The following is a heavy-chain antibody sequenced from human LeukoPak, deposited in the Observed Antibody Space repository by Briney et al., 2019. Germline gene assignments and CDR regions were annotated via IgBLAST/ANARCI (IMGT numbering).Heavy chain of an antibody. CDR3: ARDFGIFGVAPFDY. D-gene: IGHD3-3*01. Sequence: GGSLRLSCAASGFTFSSYAMHWVRQAPGKGLEYVSAISSNGGSTYYANSVKGRFTISRDNSKNTLYLQMGSLRAEDMAVYYCARDFGIFGVAPFDYWGQGTLVTVSS. CDR1: GFTFSSYA. V-gene: IGHV3-64*01. J-gene: IGHJ4*02. CDR2: ISSNGGST.